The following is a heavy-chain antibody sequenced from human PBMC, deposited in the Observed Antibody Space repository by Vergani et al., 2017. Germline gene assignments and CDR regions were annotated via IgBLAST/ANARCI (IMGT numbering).Heavy chain of an antibody. CDR1: GYTFTSYY. CDR3: ARDSPVTTVDLDY. CDR2: INPSGGST. V-gene: IGHV1-46*01. D-gene: IGHD4-17*01. J-gene: IGHJ4*02. Sequence: QVQLVQSGAEVKKPGASVKVSCKASGYTFTSYYMHWVRQAPGQGLEWMGIINPSGGSTSYAQKFQGRVTMTRDTSTSTAYMELRSLRSDDTAVYYCARDSPVTTVDLDYWGQGTLVTVSS.